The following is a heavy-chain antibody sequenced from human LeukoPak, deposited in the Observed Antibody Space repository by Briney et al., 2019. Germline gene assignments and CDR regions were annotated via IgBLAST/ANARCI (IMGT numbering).Heavy chain of an antibody. D-gene: IGHD6-13*01. CDR1: GGDLSRYG. CDR2: IIPIFGTK. J-gene: IGHJ6*03. Sequence: SVKVSCKASGGDLSRYGISWVRLAPGQGLEWMGGIIPIFGTKTYAQRFQGRVTITTDESTSAVYMELSSLRSEDTAVYYCARDRIPAAPSYSYFYMDVWGKGTTVTVSS. CDR3: ARDRIPAAPSYSYFYMDV. V-gene: IGHV1-69*05.